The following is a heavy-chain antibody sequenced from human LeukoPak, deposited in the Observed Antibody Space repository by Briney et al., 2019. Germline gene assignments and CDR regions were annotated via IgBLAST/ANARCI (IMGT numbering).Heavy chain of an antibody. CDR3: ARASIVVYSWFDP. Sequence: SETLSLTCTVSGDSISSSRYYWGWIRQPPGKGLEWIGSIYYSGSTYYNTSLKSRVTISVDTSKNQFSLKLSSVTAADTAVYYCARASIVVYSWFDPWGQGTLVTVSS. CDR1: GDSISSSRYY. J-gene: IGHJ5*02. D-gene: IGHD1-26*01. V-gene: IGHV4-39*07. CDR2: IYYSGST.